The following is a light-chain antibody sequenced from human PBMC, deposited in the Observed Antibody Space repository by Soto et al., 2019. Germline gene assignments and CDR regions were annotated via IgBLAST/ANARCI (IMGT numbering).Light chain of an antibody. J-gene: IGKJ1*01. Sequence: TLSRRTSQTVSSSLAWYQQKPGQAPRLLIFGASTRAAGFPDRFSGSGSGTDFTSPISRLDPEDFAVYYFQQYGSSPRTFGQGTKVDI. V-gene: IGKV3-20*01. CDR2: GAS. CDR3: QQYGSSPRT. CDR1: QTVSSS.